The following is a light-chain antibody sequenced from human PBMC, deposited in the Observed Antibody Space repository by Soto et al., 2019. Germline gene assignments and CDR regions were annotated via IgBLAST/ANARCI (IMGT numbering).Light chain of an antibody. CDR2: LERSGIY. Sequence: QPVLTQSSSASASLGSSVKLTCTLSSGHSTYIIAWHQQQPGKAPRYLMNLERSGIYNKGSGVPDRFSGSSSGADRYLTISNLQFDDEADYYCETWDSNTRVFGGGTKLTVL. V-gene: IGLV4-60*02. CDR3: ETWDSNTRV. J-gene: IGLJ3*02. CDR1: SGHSTYI.